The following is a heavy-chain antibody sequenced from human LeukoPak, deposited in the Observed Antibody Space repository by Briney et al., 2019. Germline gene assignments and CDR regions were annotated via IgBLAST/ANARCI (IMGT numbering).Heavy chain of an antibody. CDR2: IYSGGGT. CDR1: GFTVSSNY. D-gene: IGHD6-13*01. J-gene: IGHJ6*02. V-gene: IGHV3-66*01. Sequence: GGSLRLSCAASGFTVSSNYMSWVRQAPGKGLEWVSVIYSGGGTYYADSVKGRFSISRGNSKSTLYLQMNSLRAEDTAVYYCARDTGWAAADYYYYYGMDVWGQGTTVTVSS. CDR3: ARDTGWAAADYYYYYGMDV.